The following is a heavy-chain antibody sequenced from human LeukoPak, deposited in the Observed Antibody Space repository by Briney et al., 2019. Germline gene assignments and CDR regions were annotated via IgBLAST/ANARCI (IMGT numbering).Heavy chain of an antibody. D-gene: IGHD6-13*01. CDR2: ISGSGYST. V-gene: IGHV3-23*01. CDR1: GSTFSSYA. J-gene: IGHJ4*02. Sequence: PGGSLRLSCAASGSTFSSYAMSWVRQAPGKGLEWVSAISGSGYSTYYADSVKGRFTISRDNSKNTLYLQMNSLRAEDTAVYYCAKERGSWYLPYFDYWGQGTLVTVSS. CDR3: AKERGSWYLPYFDY.